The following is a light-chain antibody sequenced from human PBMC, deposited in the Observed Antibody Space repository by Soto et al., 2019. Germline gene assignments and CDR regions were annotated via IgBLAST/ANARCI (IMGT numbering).Light chain of an antibody. J-gene: IGKJ1*01. V-gene: IGKV3-15*01. CDR2: GAS. CDR1: QSVSSD. Sequence: EIVMTQSPATLSVSPGEKATLSCRASQSVSSDLVWYQQKPGQAPRLLIYGASTRATGIPARFSGSGSGTEFTLTISSLQSEDVAVYYCQQYNNWPPWTF. CDR3: QQYNNWPPWT.